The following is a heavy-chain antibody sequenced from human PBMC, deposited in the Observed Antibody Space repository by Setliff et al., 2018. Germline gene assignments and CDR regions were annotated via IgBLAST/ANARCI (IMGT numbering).Heavy chain of an antibody. CDR3: ARAQVVFAISAPVWYFEV. D-gene: IGHD2-21*01. J-gene: IGHJ2*01. Sequence: PSETLSLTCAVYGDSFSDYYWSWIRQPPGKGLEWIEEINHRGSTNYSPSLRSRVTMSVDTSKKQLSLKLSTVTAADTAVYYCARAQVVFAISAPVWYFEVWGRGTQVTVSS. V-gene: IGHV4-34*01. CDR1: GDSFSDYY. CDR2: INHRGST.